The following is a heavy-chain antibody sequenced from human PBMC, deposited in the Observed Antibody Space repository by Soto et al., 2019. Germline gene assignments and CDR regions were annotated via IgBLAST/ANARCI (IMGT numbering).Heavy chain of an antibody. Sequence: QVQLVQSGAEVKKPGASVKVSCKASGYTFTSYGLSWVRQAPGQGLEWMGWISAYNGNTNYAQKLQGRGTMTTDTSTSTAYMELRSLRSDDTAVYYCARVLDMVVVVADLDYWGQGTLVTVSS. V-gene: IGHV1-18*01. CDR1: GYTFTSYG. J-gene: IGHJ4*02. D-gene: IGHD2-15*01. CDR3: ARVLDMVVVVADLDY. CDR2: ISAYNGNT.